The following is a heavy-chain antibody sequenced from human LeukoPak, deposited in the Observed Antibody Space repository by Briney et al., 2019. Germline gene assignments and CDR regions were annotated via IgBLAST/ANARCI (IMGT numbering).Heavy chain of an antibody. Sequence: GGSLRLSCAASGFTFSSYAMSWVRQAPGKGLEWVSAISGSGGSTYYADSVKVRFTISRDNSKNTLYLQMNSLRAEATAVYYCAKGTHYYDFWSGYYFDYWGQGTLVTVSS. CDR3: AKGTHYYDFWSGYYFDY. CDR2: ISGSGGST. J-gene: IGHJ4*02. V-gene: IGHV3-23*01. CDR1: GFTFSSYA. D-gene: IGHD3-3*01.